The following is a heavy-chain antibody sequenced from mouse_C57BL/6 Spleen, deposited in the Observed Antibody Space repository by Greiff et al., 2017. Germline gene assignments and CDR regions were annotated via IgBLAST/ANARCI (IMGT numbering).Heavy chain of an antibody. CDR3: ASGDYDYDVWGLDY. D-gene: IGHD2-4*01. Sequence: QVQLQQPGAELVKPGASVKLSCKASGYTFTSYWMHWVKQRPGQGLEWIGMIHPNSGSTNYNEKFKSKATLTVDKSSSTAYMQLSSLTSEDSAVYDCASGDYDYDVWGLDYWGQGTTLTVSS. J-gene: IGHJ2*01. CDR1: GYTFTSYW. CDR2: IHPNSGST. V-gene: IGHV1-64*01.